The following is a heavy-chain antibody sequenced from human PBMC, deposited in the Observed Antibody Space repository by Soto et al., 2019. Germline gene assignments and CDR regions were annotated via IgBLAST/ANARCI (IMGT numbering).Heavy chain of an antibody. V-gene: IGHV3-23*01. CDR2: ISGSGGST. Sequence: PGGSMRLSWAAAGFNFSSYAVSWVRQAPGKGLEWVSVISGSGGSTYYADSVKGRFTISRDNSKNTLYLQMNSLRAEDTAVYYWAKRAGGYFYFDYWGPGPRVPASS. CDR1: GFNFSSYA. CDR3: AKRAGGYFYFDY. D-gene: IGHD1-26*01. J-gene: IGHJ4*02.